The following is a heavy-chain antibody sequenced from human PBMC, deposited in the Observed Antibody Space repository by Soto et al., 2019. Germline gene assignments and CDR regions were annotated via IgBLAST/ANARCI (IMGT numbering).Heavy chain of an antibody. CDR1: GYSFTSYW. D-gene: IGHD2-8*01. J-gene: IGHJ6*02. V-gene: IGHV5-10-1*01. Sequence: GESLKISCKGSGYSFTSYWISWVRQMPGKGLEWMGRIDPSDSYTNYSPSFQGHVTISADKSISTAYLQWSSLKASDTAMYYCARHLPKMVYAMVYYYYGMDVWGQGTTVTVSS. CDR3: ARHLPKMVYAMVYYYYGMDV. CDR2: IDPSDSYT.